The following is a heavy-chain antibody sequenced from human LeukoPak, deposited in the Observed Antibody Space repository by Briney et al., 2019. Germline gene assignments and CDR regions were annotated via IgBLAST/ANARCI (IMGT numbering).Heavy chain of an antibody. CDR3: AHSCGGGNSAYFDY. J-gene: IGHJ4*02. CDR2: IYWDDDE. V-gene: IGHV2-5*02. D-gene: IGHD4-23*01. Sequence: RKSGPTLVNPTQTLTLTCTFSGFSLSTSGVGVGWNRQPPGKALEWLAVIYWDDDERYSPSLKSRLTITKDTSKNQVVLTMTNMDPVDTATYYCAHSCGGGNSAYFDYWGQGTLVTVSS. CDR1: GFSLSTSGVG.